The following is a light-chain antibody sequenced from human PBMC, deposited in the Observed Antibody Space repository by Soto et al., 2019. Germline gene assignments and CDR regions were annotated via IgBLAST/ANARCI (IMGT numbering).Light chain of an antibody. V-gene: IGKV3-20*01. J-gene: IGKJ4*01. CDR3: QQYVSSPLT. Sequence: EIVLTQSPGTLSLSPGERATLSCRASQSVGSSYLAWYQQRPGQAPRLLIYGASSRATGIPDRFSGSGSGTDFSLTISRLEPEDFAVYYCQQYVSSPLTFGGGTKVEIK. CDR2: GAS. CDR1: QSVGSSY.